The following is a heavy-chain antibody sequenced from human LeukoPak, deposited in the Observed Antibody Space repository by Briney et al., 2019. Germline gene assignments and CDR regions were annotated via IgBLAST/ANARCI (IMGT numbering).Heavy chain of an antibody. CDR1: GGTFSSYA. CDR2: IIPILGIA. V-gene: IGHV1-69*04. D-gene: IGHD1-1*01. CDR3: ARDPGQLERPPPTGY. Sequence: GASVKVSCKASGGTFSSYAISWVRQAPGQGLEWMGRIIPILGIANYAQKFQGRVTITADKSTSTAYMELSSLRSEDTAVYYCARDPGQLERPPPTGYWGQGTLVTVSS. J-gene: IGHJ4*02.